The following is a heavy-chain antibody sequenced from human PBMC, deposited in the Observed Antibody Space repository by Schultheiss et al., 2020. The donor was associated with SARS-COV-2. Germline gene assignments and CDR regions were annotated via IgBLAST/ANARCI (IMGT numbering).Heavy chain of an antibody. D-gene: IGHD3-3*01. CDR3: ARELSGPPLYDFWSGYDY. V-gene: IGHV3-30*07. CDR2: ISYDGSNK. CDR1: GFTFSSYA. J-gene: IGHJ4*02. Sequence: GGSLRLSCAASGFTFSSYAMHWVRQAPGKGLEWVAVISYDGSNKYYADSVKGRFTISRDNSKNTLYLQMNSLRAEDTAVYYCARELSGPPLYDFWSGYDYWGQGTLVTVSS.